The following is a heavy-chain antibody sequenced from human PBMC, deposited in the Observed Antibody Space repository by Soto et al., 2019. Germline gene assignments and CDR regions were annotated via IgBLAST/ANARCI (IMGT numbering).Heavy chain of an antibody. CDR2: IYYSGST. Sequence: SETLSLTCTVSGGSISSYYWSWIRQPPGKGLEWIGYIYYSGSTNYNPSLKSRVTISVDTSKNQFSLKLSSVTAADTAVYYCAGGGAAAAYYGMDVWGQGTTVTVSS. CDR3: AGGGAAAAYYGMDV. V-gene: IGHV4-59*08. J-gene: IGHJ6*02. CDR1: GGSISSYY. D-gene: IGHD6-13*01.